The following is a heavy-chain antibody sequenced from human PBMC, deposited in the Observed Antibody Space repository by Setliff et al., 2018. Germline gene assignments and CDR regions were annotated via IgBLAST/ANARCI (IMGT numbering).Heavy chain of an antibody. Sequence: ASVKVSCKASGYTFNDYIINWVRQAPGQGLEWVGWISPHTGTTYFAQKLQGRVTMTTDTSTETAYMELRSLKSDDTAIYFCARLVRYCTKIAFKRLSGPEHWGQGTLVTVSS. CDR1: GYTFNDYI. V-gene: IGHV1-18*01. CDR3: ARLVRYCTKIAFKRLSGPEH. CDR2: ISPHTGTT. J-gene: IGHJ4*02. D-gene: IGHD2-8*01.